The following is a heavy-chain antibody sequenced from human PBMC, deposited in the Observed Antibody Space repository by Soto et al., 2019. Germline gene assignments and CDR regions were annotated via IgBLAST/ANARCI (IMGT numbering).Heavy chain of an antibody. CDR3: ARAGSGSYFRAYYYYGMDV. CDR2: INPNSGGT. V-gene: IGHV1-2*04. D-gene: IGHD3-10*01. J-gene: IGHJ6*02. Sequence: ASVKVSCKASGYTFTGYHMHWVRQAPGQGLEWMGWINPNSGGTNYAQKFQGWVTMTRDTSISTAYMELSRLRSDDTAVYYCARAGSGSYFRAYYYYGMDVWGQGTTVTVSS. CDR1: GYTFTGYH.